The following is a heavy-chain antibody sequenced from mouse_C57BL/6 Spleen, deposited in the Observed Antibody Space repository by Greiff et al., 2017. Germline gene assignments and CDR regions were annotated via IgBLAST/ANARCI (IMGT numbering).Heavy chain of an antibody. D-gene: IGHD1-1*01. V-gene: IGHV1-61*01. CDR2: IYPSDSET. J-gene: IGHJ2*01. Sequence: QVQLKQPGAELVRPGSSVKLSCKASGYTFTSYWMDWVKQRPGQGLEWIGNIYPSDSETHYNQKFKDKATLPVDKSSSTAYMQLSSLTSEDSAVYYCARSGILRSFDYWGQGTTLTVSS. CDR1: GYTFTSYW. CDR3: ARSGILRSFDY.